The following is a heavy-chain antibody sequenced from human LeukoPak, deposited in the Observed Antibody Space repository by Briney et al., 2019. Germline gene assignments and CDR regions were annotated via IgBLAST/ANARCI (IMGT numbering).Heavy chain of an antibody. CDR3: ARTFSDYDSSGYYYTLDY. CDR2: ISSGSSYI. CDR1: GFTVSSKY. J-gene: IGHJ4*02. D-gene: IGHD3-22*01. Sequence: PGGSLRLSCAASGFTVSSKYMSWVRQAPGKGLEWVSSISSGSSYIYYADSVKGRFTISKDNAKDSLYLQMNSLRAEDTAVYYCARTFSDYDSSGYYYTLDYWGQGTLVTVSS. V-gene: IGHV3-21*01.